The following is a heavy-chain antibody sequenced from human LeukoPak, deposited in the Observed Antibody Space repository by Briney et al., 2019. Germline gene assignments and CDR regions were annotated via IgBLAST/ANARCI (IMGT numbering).Heavy chain of an antibody. CDR1: GFTFSSYG. CDR3: ARDTGVTIRFLGSFDI. Sequence: GGSLRLSCAASGFTFSSYGMHWVRQAPGKGLEWVAVISYDGSNKYYADSVKGRFTISRDNSKNTLYLQMNSLRSEDTAVYYCARDTGVTIRFLGSFDIWGQGTMVTVSS. V-gene: IGHV3-30*03. J-gene: IGHJ3*02. CDR2: ISYDGSNK. D-gene: IGHD3-3*01.